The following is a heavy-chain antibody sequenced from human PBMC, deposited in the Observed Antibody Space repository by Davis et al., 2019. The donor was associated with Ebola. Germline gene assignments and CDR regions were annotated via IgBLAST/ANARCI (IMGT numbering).Heavy chain of an antibody. CDR3: ARLGKTYYYDSSGYYTYWYFEL. Sequence: HTGGSLRLSCAASGFTFSSYWIHWVRQAPGKGLVWVSRINSDGSSTSYADSVKGRFTISRDNAKNTLYLQMNSLRAEDTAVDYCARLGKTYYYDSSGYYTYWYFELWGRGTLVTVSS. CDR1: GFTFSSYW. CDR2: INSDGSST. D-gene: IGHD3-22*01. J-gene: IGHJ2*01. V-gene: IGHV3-74*01.